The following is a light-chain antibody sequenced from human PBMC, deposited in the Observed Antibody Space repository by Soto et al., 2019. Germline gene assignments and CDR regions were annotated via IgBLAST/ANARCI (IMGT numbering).Light chain of an antibody. J-gene: IGKJ2*01. V-gene: IGKV1-5*03. CDR3: QQYNSYPYT. CDR2: KAS. Sequence: DIQMTQSPSTLSASVGDRVTITCRASQSISSWLAWYQQKPGKAPKLLIYKASSLESGVPSRFSGSGSGTEFTLAISSLQPDDFATYYCQQYNSYPYTFGQGTKLEIK. CDR1: QSISSW.